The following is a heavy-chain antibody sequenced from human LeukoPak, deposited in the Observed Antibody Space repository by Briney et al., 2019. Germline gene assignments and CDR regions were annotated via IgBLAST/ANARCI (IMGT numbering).Heavy chain of an antibody. V-gene: IGHV4-59*01. Sequence: KPSETLSLTCTVSGGSISTYYWSWIRQPPGKALECIGYNYYSGSTNYNPSLKSRVTISVDTSKKQFSLKLSSATAADTAVYYCAREYYYDSSGYYPPHAFDIWGQGTMVTVSS. J-gene: IGHJ3*02. D-gene: IGHD3-22*01. CDR2: NYYSGST. CDR3: AREYYYDSSGYYPPHAFDI. CDR1: GGSISTYY.